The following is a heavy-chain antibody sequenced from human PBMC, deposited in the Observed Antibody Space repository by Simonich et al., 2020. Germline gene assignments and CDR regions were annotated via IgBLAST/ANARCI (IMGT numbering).Heavy chain of an antibody. Sequence: QVQLVQSGAEVKKPGSSVKVSCKASGGSFNSYANSWVRQAPGPGIDWMEGIIPIFETANYAQNCQGRVTITSDESTSTAYRELSSLRSEDTAVYYCAVGASHAFDIWGQGTMVTVSS. CDR2: IIPIFETA. J-gene: IGHJ3*02. V-gene: IGHV1-69*13. CDR3: AVGASHAFDI. D-gene: IGHD1-26*01. CDR1: GGSFNSYA.